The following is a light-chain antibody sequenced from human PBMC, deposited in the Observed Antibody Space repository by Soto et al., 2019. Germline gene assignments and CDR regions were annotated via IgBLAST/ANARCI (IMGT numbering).Light chain of an antibody. CDR3: QHYDGSPRA. CDR1: QSVKNDY. Sequence: ETVLTQLPATVSLSPGERASLYCGPGQSVKNDYLAWYQQKLGQAPRIHVYGIFNRATGVPARFSGSGSGTDFTLTISGLEPEDSAVYYCQHYDGSPRAFGQGTKVEIK. CDR2: GIF. V-gene: IGKV3-20*01. J-gene: IGKJ2*01.